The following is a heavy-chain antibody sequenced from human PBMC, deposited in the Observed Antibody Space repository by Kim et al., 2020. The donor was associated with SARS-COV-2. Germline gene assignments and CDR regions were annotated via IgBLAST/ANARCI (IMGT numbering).Heavy chain of an antibody. Sequence: NTNKAQKLQGRVTMTKDPSTSTAYMELRSLRSDDTAVYYCARDLFGELDPWGQGTLVTVSS. D-gene: IGHD3-10*02. V-gene: IGHV1-18*01. CDR3: ARDLFGELDP. J-gene: IGHJ5*02. CDR2: NT.